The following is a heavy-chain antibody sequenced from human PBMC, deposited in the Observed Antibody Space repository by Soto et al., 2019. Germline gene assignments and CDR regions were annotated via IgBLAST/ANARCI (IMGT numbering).Heavy chain of an antibody. CDR1: GFTLRNHA. CDR2: ISDSGANT. CDR3: ARGEVEAAAYFDQ. J-gene: IGHJ4*02. V-gene: IGHV3-23*01. D-gene: IGHD2-15*01. Sequence: EVQMLESGGGLVQPGGSLRLSCAASGFTLRNHAISWVRQAPGKGLEWVSVISDSGANTYYADSVKGRFTISRDDSTNTLSLQMNSLRADDTALYYCARGEVEAAAYFDQWGQGTLVTVSS.